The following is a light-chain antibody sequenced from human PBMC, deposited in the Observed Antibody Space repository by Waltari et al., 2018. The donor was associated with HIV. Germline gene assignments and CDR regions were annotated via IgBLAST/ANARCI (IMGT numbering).Light chain of an antibody. V-gene: IGLV1-40*01. Sequence: QSDLTQPPSVSGAPGPRLHIPCSGVRAGYYVHWYQQLPGTAPKLLIYGNSNRPSGVPDRFSGSKSGPLASLAITGLQAEDEADYYCQSYDSSLSSSVFGGGTRLTVL. J-gene: IGLJ2*01. CDR3: QSYDSSLSSSV. CDR2: GNS. CDR1: RAGYY.